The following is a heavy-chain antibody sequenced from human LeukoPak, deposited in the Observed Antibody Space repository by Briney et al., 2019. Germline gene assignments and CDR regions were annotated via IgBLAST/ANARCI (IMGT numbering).Heavy chain of an antibody. CDR1: GFTFSSYA. CDR2: ISYDGSNK. Sequence: GGSLRLSCAASGFTFSSYAMHWVRQAPGKGLEWVAVISYDGSNKYYADSVKGRFTISRDSSKNTLYLQMNSLRAEDTAVYYCARPSLPPPRITIFGVVIIGYNWFDPWGQGTLVTVSS. J-gene: IGHJ5*02. V-gene: IGHV3-30-3*01. D-gene: IGHD3-3*01. CDR3: ARPSLPPPRITIFGVVIIGYNWFDP.